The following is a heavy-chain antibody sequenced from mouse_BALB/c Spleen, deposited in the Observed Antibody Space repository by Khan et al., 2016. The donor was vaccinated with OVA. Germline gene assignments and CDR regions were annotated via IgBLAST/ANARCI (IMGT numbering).Heavy chain of an antibody. CDR2: ISYSGST. J-gene: IGHJ4*01. CDR3: ARDGSRYNYAMDY. V-gene: IGHV3-2*02. D-gene: IGHD2-3*01. CDR1: GYSITSDYA. Sequence: EVQLQESGPGLVKPSQSLSLTCTVTGYSITSDYAWNWIRQFPGNKLEWMGYISYSGSTNYNPSLKSRISLTRDTSKNQFFLQLNSVTTEDTATCYCARDGSRYNYAMDYWGQGTSVTVSS.